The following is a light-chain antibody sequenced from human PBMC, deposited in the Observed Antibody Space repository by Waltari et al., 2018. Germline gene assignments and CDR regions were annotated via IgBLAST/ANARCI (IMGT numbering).Light chain of an antibody. J-gene: IGLJ3*02. Sequence: QTVVTQEPSLSVSPGGTVTLTCALSSGSVSSTSYPTWYQQTPGKPPPTLLYKGISRSSGVPDRFSGSILGNTAALTITGAQADDESDYYVSMYMGSGVWVFGGGTKLTGL. CDR2: KGI. V-gene: IGLV8-61*01. CDR1: SGSVSSTSY. CDR3: SMYMGSGVWV.